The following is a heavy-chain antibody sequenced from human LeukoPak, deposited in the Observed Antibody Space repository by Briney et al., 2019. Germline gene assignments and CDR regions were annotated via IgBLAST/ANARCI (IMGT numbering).Heavy chain of an antibody. Sequence: PGGSLRLSCAASGFTFSSYGMHWVRQAPGKGLEWVAFIRYDGSNKYYADSVKGRFTISRDNSKNTLYLQMNSLRAEDTAVYYCAKSVGGDMGYWGQGTLVTVSS. V-gene: IGHV3-30*02. CDR2: IRYDGSNK. J-gene: IGHJ4*02. D-gene: IGHD3-10*01. CDR3: AKSVGGDMGY. CDR1: GFTFSSYG.